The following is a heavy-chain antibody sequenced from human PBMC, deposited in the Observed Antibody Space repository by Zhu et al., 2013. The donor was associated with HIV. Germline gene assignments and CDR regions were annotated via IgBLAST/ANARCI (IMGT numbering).Heavy chain of an antibody. J-gene: IGHJ6*02. V-gene: IGHV1-69*01. Sequence: QVQLVQSGAEVKKPGSSVKVSCKASGGTFSSYAISWVRQAPGQGLEWMGGIIPIFGTANYAQKFQGRVTITADESTSTAYMELSSLRSEDTAVYYCARGTAQLWFGESPWYYGMDVWGQGTTVTVSS. D-gene: IGHD3-10*01. CDR1: GGTFSSYA. CDR2: IIPIFGTA. CDR3: ARGTAQLWFGESPWYYGMDV.